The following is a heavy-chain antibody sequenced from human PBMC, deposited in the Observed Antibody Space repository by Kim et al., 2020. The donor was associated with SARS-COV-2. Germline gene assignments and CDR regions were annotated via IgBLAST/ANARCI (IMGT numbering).Heavy chain of an antibody. V-gene: IGHV3-48*04. D-gene: IGHD1-7*01. CDR2: ISSTSTTI. CDR3: VRENFWYVDL. Sequence: GGSLRLSCAASGFTFSLYTMNWVRRTPGKGLEWIAHISSTSTTIYYADSMKGRLTVSRDNAKNSLFLQMNSLRAEDTAMYFCVRENFWYVDLWGRGTLV. CDR1: GFTFSLYT. J-gene: IGHJ2*01.